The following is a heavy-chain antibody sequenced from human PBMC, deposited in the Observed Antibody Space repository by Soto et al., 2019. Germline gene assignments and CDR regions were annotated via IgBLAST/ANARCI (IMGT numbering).Heavy chain of an antibody. CDR1: GFTFSNYA. D-gene: IGHD2-15*01. CDR2: LSFDGSNE. V-gene: IGHV3-30-3*01. J-gene: IGHJ4*02. CDR3: AKDPGVGYCSGGSCYVPDF. Sequence: SLRLSCAASGFTFSNYAMHWVRQAPGKGLEWVALLSFDGSNEYYADSVKGRFTISRDNTNNMLFLQMNGLRPEDTAVYYCAKDPGVGYCSGGSCYVPDFWGQGTLVTVSS.